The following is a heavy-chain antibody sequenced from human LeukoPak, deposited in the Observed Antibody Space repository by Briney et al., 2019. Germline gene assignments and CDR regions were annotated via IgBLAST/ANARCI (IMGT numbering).Heavy chain of an antibody. CDR2: IIPIFGTA. CDR1: GGTFSSYA. Sequence: SVKVSCKASGGTFSSYAISWARQAPGQGLEWMGGIIPIFGTANYAQKFQGRVTITADESTSTAYMELSSLRSEDTAVYYCARGCGGSCYSGRDWFDPWGQGTLVTVSS. V-gene: IGHV1-69*01. J-gene: IGHJ5*02. CDR3: ARGCGGSCYSGRDWFDP. D-gene: IGHD2-15*01.